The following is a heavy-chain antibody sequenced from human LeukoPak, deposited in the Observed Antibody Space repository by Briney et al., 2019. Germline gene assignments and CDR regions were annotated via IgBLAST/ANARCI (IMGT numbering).Heavy chain of an antibody. D-gene: IGHD3-22*01. J-gene: IGHJ4*02. V-gene: IGHV1-2*06. Sequence: GASLKISCKASGYPFTGYYMHWVRQAPGQGLEWMGRFIPNSGDKKSGQQFQGRLTMTRDTSNSQASLELRKPRSDGPAVFFLARGDYDTSCYKFDYWGQGTLVTVSS. CDR1: GYPFTGYY. CDR2: FIPNSGDK. CDR3: ARGDYDTSCYKFDY.